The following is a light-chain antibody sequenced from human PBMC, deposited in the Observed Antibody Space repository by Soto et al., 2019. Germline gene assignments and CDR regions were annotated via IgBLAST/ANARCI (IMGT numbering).Light chain of an antibody. CDR1: QSISSY. V-gene: IGKV1-39*01. Sequence: DIQMTQSPSSLSASVGDRVTITCRASQSISSYLNWYQQKPGKAPKLLIYAASSLQSGVPSRFSGSGSGTDFTLTISSLQPEDFATYYCQQSYSTPMYTFGQGPSLRSN. CDR2: AAS. CDR3: QQSYSTPMYT. J-gene: IGKJ2*01.